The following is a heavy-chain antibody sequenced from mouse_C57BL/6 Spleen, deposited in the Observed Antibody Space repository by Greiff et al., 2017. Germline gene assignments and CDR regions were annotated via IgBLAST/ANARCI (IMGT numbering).Heavy chain of an antibody. CDR2: IDPENGDT. Sequence: EVKLLESGAELVRPGASVKLSCTASGFNIKDDYMHWVKQRPEQGLEWIGWIDPENGDTEYASKFQGKATITADTSSNTAYLQLSSLTSEDTAVYYCTTEGTAYWGQGTLVTVSA. V-gene: IGHV14-4*01. CDR3: TTEGTAY. J-gene: IGHJ3*01. CDR1: GFNIKDDY.